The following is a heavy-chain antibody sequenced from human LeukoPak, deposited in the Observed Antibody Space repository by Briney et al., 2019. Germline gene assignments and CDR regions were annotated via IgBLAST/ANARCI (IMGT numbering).Heavy chain of an antibody. CDR2: ISYDVNSM. CDR1: GFTFSIYF. J-gene: IGHJ4*02. Sequence: PGGSLRLFCAGSGFTFSIYFIHWVRQTPGKGLECAVFISYDVNSMYYADSVKGRSTISRDNCKNDVYLQMDNLRAEDTGVYYCAKDHEPYCGGDCFNGDYWGQGTLVTVSS. CDR3: AKDHEPYCGGDCFNGDY. D-gene: IGHD2-21*02. V-gene: IGHV3-30*18.